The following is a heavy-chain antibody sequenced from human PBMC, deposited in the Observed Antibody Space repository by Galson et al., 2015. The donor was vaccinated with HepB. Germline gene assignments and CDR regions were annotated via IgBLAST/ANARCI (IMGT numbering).Heavy chain of an antibody. V-gene: IGHV3-49*03. CDR2: IRTRTYGGTA. J-gene: IGHJ3*02. CDR3: TRNQYSSGWYLGAFDI. D-gene: IGHD6-19*01. Sequence: SLRLSCAGSGFTFGDHTMTWFRQAPGKGLEWVGFIRTRTYGGTAEYAASVKGRFTISRDDSKSVAYLQMNSLKAEDTALYYCTRNQYSSGWYLGAFDIWGQGTMVTVSS. CDR1: GFTFGDHT.